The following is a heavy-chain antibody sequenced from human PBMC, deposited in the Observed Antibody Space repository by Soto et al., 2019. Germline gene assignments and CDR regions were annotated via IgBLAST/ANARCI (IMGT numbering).Heavy chain of an antibody. CDR2: IKSKTDGGAT. V-gene: IGHV3-15*01. CDR3: TTDRLYDDPGAFGI. Sequence: PGGSLRLSCAASGFSFSNAWMSWVRQAPGKGLEWVGRIKSKTDGGATDYAAPVKGRFTISRDDSKNTLYLQMNSLKTEDTAVYYCTTDRLYDDPGAFGIWGQGTMVTVSS. CDR1: GFSFSNAW. D-gene: IGHD2-8*01. J-gene: IGHJ3*02.